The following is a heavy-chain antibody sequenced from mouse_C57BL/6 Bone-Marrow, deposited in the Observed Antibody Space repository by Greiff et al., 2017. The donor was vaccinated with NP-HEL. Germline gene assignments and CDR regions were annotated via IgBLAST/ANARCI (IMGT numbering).Heavy chain of an antibody. CDR3: ARRYGNY. D-gene: IGHD2-10*02. V-gene: IGHV5-9*01. J-gene: IGHJ3*01. CDR1: GFTFSSYT. CDR2: ISGGGGNT. Sequence: EVQLVESGGGLVKPGGSLKLSCAASGFTFSSYTMSWVRQTPEKRLEWVATISGGGGNTYYPDSVKGRFTISRDNAKNTLYLQMSSLRSEDTALYYCARRYGNYGGQGTLVTVSA.